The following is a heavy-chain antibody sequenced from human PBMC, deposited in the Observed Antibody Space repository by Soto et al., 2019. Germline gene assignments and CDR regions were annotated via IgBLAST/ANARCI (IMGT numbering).Heavy chain of an antibody. CDR2: INHSGST. Sequence: LXLTCAVYCGSFSGYYWSWIRQPPWKGLEWIGEINHSGSTNYNPSLKSRVTISVDTSKNQFSLKLSSVTAADTAVYYCARGHYSSSWGRARGWFDPWGQGTLVTVSS. CDR1: CGSFSGYY. V-gene: IGHV4-34*01. D-gene: IGHD6-13*01. CDR3: ARGHYSSSWGRARGWFDP. J-gene: IGHJ5*02.